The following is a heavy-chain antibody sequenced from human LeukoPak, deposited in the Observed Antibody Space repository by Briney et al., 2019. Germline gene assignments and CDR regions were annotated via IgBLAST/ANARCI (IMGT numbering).Heavy chain of an antibody. J-gene: IGHJ3*02. Sequence: SETLSLTCAVSGGSISSSNWWSWVRQPPGKGLEWIGEIYHSGSTNYNPSLKSRVTISVDTSKNQFSLKLSSVTAADTAVYYCASPYYGSGFDIWGQGTMVTVSS. V-gene: IGHV4-4*02. D-gene: IGHD3-10*01. CDR3: ASPYYGSGFDI. CDR1: GGSISSSNW. CDR2: IYHSGST.